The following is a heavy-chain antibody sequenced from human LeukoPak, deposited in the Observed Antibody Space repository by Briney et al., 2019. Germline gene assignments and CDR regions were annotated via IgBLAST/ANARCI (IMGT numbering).Heavy chain of an antibody. J-gene: IGHJ6*02. CDR1: VGYLSSGNW. CDR2: IHYNGAR. D-gene: IGHD2-2*02. Sequence: PSGTLSLTCGVSVGYLSSGNWWTWVRQSPGKGLEWIGEIHYNGARHYNPSLQSRVIISLDTFKNHISLILTSLTAADTAVYYCASAPILRGEGGEHYRCGLDVWGQGTTVIVSS. V-gene: IGHV4-4*02. CDR3: ASAPILRGEGGEHYRCGLDV.